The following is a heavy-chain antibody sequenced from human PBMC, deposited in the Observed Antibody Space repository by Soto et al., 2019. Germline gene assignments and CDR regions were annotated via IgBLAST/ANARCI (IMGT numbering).Heavy chain of an antibody. J-gene: IGHJ4*02. D-gene: IGHD6-6*01. CDR2: IYYSGTT. CDR1: GGSIRSDDYY. Sequence: QVQLQESGPGLVKPSQTLSLTCTVSGGSIRSDDYYWSWIRQPPGKGLEWIGYIYYSGTTNYNPSLQSRVTISMDTSKNQFSLKLSSVNAADTAVYYYVRDRSNSPDYFDYWGQGTLVTVSS. CDR3: VRDRSNSPDYFDY. V-gene: IGHV4-30-4*01.